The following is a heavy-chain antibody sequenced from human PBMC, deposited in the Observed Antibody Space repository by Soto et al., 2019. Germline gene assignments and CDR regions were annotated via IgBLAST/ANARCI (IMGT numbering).Heavy chain of an antibody. D-gene: IGHD3-22*01. CDR1: GYSFTSYW. V-gene: IGHV5-10-1*01. CDR3: ARHRGSYYDSSDLGVDY. CDR2: IDPSDSYT. J-gene: IGHJ4*02. Sequence: GSLKISCKGSGYSFTSYWISWVRQMPGKGLEWMGRIDPSDSYTNYSPSFQGHVTISADKSISTAYLQWSSLKASDTAMYYCARHRGSYYDSSDLGVDYWGQGTLVTVSS.